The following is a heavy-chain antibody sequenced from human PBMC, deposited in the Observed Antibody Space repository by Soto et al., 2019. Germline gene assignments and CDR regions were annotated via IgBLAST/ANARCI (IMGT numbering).Heavy chain of an antibody. D-gene: IGHD4-17*01. CDR1: GGSISSGGYY. V-gene: IGHV4-31*03. Sequence: QVQLQESGPGLVKPSQTLSLTCTVSGGSISSGGYYWSWIRQHPGKGLEWIGYIYYSGSTYYNPSLKSRVTISVDTSKNQFSLKLSSVTAADTAVYYCARVFRGYGDFYLGWFDPWGQGTLVTVSS. J-gene: IGHJ5*02. CDR2: IYYSGST. CDR3: ARVFRGYGDFYLGWFDP.